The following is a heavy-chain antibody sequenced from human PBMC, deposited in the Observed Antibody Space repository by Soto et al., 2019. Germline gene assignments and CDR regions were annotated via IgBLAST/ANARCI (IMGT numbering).Heavy chain of an antibody. D-gene: IGHD1-26*01. V-gene: IGHV6-1*01. CDR1: GDSVSSSSVT. CDR2: TYYRSKWYS. CDR3: VRLIGNSWLDF. J-gene: IGHJ5*01. Sequence: PSQTLSPTCAISGDSVSSSSVTWNWSRQSPSRGLEWLGRTYYRSKWYSDYAESVKSRITINPDTSKNQFSLHLNSVTPEDTAVYYCVRLIGNSWLDFWGQGTLVTVSS.